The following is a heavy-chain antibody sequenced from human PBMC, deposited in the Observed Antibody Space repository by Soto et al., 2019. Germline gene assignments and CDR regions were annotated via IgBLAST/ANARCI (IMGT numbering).Heavy chain of an antibody. V-gene: IGHV3-30-3*01. D-gene: IGHD2-2*03. J-gene: IGHJ4*02. Sequence: SLRLSCAASGFTFSSYAMHWVRQAPGKGLEWVAVISYDGSNKYYADSVKGRFTISRDNSKNTLYLQMNSLRPEDAAVYYCARXMEIVPSDGRFYFDFSGQGALVPVSS. CDR3: ARXMEIVPSDGRFYFDF. CDR2: ISYDGSNK. CDR1: GFTFSSYA.